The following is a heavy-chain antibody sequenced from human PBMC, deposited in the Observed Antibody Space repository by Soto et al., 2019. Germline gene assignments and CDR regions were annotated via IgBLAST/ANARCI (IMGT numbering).Heavy chain of an antibody. CDR2: IYYSGST. Sequence: QVQLQESGPGLVKPSETLSLTCTVSGGSISSYYWSWIRQPPGKGLEWIGYIYYSGSTNYNPSLKRRVTISVDTSKNQFSLKLSSVTAADTAVYYCAIFNWNYYMDVWGKGTTVTVSS. V-gene: IGHV4-59*08. J-gene: IGHJ6*03. CDR3: AIFNWNYYMDV. CDR1: GGSISSYY. D-gene: IGHD1-1*01.